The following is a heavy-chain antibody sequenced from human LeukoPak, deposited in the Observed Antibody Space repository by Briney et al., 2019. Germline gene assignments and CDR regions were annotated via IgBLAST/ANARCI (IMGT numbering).Heavy chain of an antibody. V-gene: IGHV4-39*01. CDR2: FYYSGST. J-gene: IGHJ4*02. CDR1: GDSISSSSYY. D-gene: IGHD3-10*01. Sequence: PSETLSLTCTVSGDSISSSSYYWGWIRQPPGKGLEWIGSFYYSGSTYYNPSLKSRATISVDTSKNQFSLKLSSVTAADTAVYYCARSRRGGSYYNSIDYWGQGTLVTVSS. CDR3: ARSRRGGSYYNSIDY.